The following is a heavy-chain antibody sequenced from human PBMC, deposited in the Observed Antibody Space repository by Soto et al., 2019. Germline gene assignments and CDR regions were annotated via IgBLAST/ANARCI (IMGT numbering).Heavy chain of an antibody. CDR2: IIPMLGVR. J-gene: IGHJ3*02. Sequence: QVQLVQSGAEVKKPGSSVKVSCKDSGGTFNTYSMFWVRQAPGQGLEWMGRIIPMLGVRNYAQRFQDRVTITADKSTATVHMELSSLRCEDTALYYCTIGSWSGEVFDIWGQGTMVTVSS. CDR1: GGTFNTYS. D-gene: IGHD2-21*01. CDR3: TIGSWSGEVFDI. V-gene: IGHV1-69*02.